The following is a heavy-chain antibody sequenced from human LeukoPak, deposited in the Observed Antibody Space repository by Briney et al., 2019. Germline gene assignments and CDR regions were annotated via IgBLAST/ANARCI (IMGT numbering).Heavy chain of an antibody. CDR2: ISSSGSTI. D-gene: IGHD2-8*01. V-gene: IGHV3-48*03. Sequence: GGSLRLSCAASGFTFSSYEMNWVRQAPGKGLEWVSYISSSGSTIYYADSVKGRFTISRDNSKNTLYLQMNSLRAEDTAIYYCALLMMYAIDFDYWGQGTLVTVSS. CDR1: GFTFSSYE. J-gene: IGHJ4*02. CDR3: ALLMMYAIDFDY.